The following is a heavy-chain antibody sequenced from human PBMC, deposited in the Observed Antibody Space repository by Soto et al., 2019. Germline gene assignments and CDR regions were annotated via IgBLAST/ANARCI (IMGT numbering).Heavy chain of an antibody. CDR3: ARGGSYHGDY. D-gene: IGHD1-26*01. J-gene: IGHJ4*02. CDR2: IILIFGTA. CDR1: GGTFTSYA. Sequence: SVKVSCKASGGTFTSYAISWVRQAPEQGLEWMGGIILIFGTANYAQKFQGRVTITADESKSTASMELKSLRPEDPAVYYCARGGSYHGDYWGQGTLVTVSS. V-gene: IGHV1-69*13.